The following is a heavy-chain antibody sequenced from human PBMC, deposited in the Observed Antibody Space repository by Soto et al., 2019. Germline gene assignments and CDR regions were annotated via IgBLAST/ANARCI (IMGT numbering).Heavy chain of an antibody. D-gene: IGHD4-4*01. Sequence: GESLKISCKGSGYSFTSYWIGWVRQMPGKGLEWMGIIYPGDSDTRYSPSFQGQVTISADKSISTAYLQWSSLKASDTAMYYCARPPRDYSKNDAFDIWGQGTMVTVSS. J-gene: IGHJ3*02. V-gene: IGHV5-51*01. CDR2: IYPGDSDT. CDR3: ARPPRDYSKNDAFDI. CDR1: GYSFTSYW.